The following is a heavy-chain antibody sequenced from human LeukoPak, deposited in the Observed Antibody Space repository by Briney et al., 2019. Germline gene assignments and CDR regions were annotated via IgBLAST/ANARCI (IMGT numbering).Heavy chain of an antibody. J-gene: IGHJ5*02. Sequence: GRPLRLSCTASGFTFCDYAMSWVRQAPGKGLEWVSYISCSSSTIYHADSVKGRFTISRDNAKNSLYLEMNSLRAEDTAVYYCARDRANYWFDPWGQGTLVTVSS. CDR3: ARDRANYWFDP. CDR2: ISCSSSTI. CDR1: GFTFCDYA. D-gene: IGHD1-7*01. V-gene: IGHV3-48*01.